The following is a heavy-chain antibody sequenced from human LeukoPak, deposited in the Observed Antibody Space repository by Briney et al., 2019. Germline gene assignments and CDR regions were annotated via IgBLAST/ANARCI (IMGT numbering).Heavy chain of an antibody. CDR1: GFTYSTEA. D-gene: IGHD6-13*01. V-gene: IGHV3-23*01. CDR2: ISDSSRTT. Sequence: GGSLRLSCEVSGFTYSTEAMTWVRQAPGKGLEWVSSISDSSRTTYYADSVQGRFTISRDNSRNTVYLQMNSLRVEDTAFYYCAKKLGFIPQFDYWSQGTLVAVSS. J-gene: IGHJ4*02. CDR3: AKKLGFIPQFDY.